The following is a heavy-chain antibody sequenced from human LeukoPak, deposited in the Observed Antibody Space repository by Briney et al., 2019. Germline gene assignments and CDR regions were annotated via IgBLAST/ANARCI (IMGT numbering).Heavy chain of an antibody. CDR1: GFTFSSYW. CDR2: INSDGSGT. D-gene: IGHD5-18*01. CDR3: ARNPYVDTAMVRDRGGFYDY. Sequence: GGSLRLSCAASGFTFSSYWMHWVRQAPGKGLVWVSRINSDGSGTTYADSVKGRFTISRDNAKNSLYLQMNSLRAEDTAVYYCARNPYVDTAMVRDRGGFYDYWGQGTLVTVSS. V-gene: IGHV3-74*01. J-gene: IGHJ4*02.